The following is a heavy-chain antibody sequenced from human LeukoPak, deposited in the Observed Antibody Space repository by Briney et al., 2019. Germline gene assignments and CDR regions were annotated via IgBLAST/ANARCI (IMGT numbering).Heavy chain of an antibody. CDR1: GFTFSSYA. CDR2: ISGSGGST. Sequence: PGGSLRLSCAASGFTFSSYAMSWVRQAPGKGLEWVSAISGSGGSTYYADSVKGRFTISRDNSKNTLYLQMNSLRAEDTAVYYCASAVVVVAATHYYGMDVWGQGTTVTVSS. CDR3: ASAVVVVAATHYYGMDV. J-gene: IGHJ6*02. V-gene: IGHV3-23*01. D-gene: IGHD2-15*01.